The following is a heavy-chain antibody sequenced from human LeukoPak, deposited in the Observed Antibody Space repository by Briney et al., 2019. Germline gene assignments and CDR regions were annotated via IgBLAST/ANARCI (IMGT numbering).Heavy chain of an antibody. D-gene: IGHD5-18*01. J-gene: IGHJ4*02. CDR2: IYYSGTT. CDR1: GGALMSNGW. CDR3: ARQGYSYAYGH. Sequence: SGTLSLTCAVSGGALMSNGWWNWVRQSPGKGLEWIASIYYSGTTYYNPSLKSRINMSVDTSKNQFSLRLSSVTAADTAIYYCARQGYSYAYGHWGQGTLVTVPS. V-gene: IGHV4-39*01.